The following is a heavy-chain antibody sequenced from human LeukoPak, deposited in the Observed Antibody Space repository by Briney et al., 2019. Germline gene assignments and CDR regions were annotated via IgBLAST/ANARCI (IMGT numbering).Heavy chain of an antibody. D-gene: IGHD6-19*01. CDR3: ARGLSSGWYPPAFDI. J-gene: IGHJ3*02. CDR1: GGSICSYY. Sequence: PSETLSLTCTVSGGSICSYYWSWIRQPPGKGLEWIGYIYYSGSTNYNPSLKSRVTISVDTSKNQFSLKLSSVTAADTAVYYCARGLSSGWYPPAFDIWGQGTMVTVSS. CDR2: IYYSGST. V-gene: IGHV4-59*01.